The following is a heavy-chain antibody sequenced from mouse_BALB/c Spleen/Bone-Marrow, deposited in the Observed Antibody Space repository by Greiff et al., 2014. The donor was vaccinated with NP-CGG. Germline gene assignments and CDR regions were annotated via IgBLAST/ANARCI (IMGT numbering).Heavy chain of an antibody. V-gene: IGHV14-3*02. CDR1: GFNIKDTY. CDR3: AFYYYGSSLFAY. Sequence: EVQLQQSGAELVKPGASVKLSCTASGFNIKDTYMHWVKQRTEQGLEWIGRIDPANGNTKYDPKFQGKATITADTSSNTAYLQLSSLTSEDTAVYYCAFYYYGSSLFAYWGQGTLVTVSA. D-gene: IGHD1-1*01. CDR2: IDPANGNT. J-gene: IGHJ3*01.